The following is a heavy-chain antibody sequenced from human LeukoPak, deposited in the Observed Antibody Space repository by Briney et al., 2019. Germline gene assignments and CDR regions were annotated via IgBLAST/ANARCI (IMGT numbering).Heavy chain of an antibody. CDR2: INPHSGKT. CDR1: GYPFSNYD. D-gene: IGHD3-10*01. V-gene: IGHV1-8*01. Sequence: ASVKVSCKTSGYPFSNYDIDWVRQATGQGLKWMGWINPHSGKTGYAQKFQGRVTMTTDTSASTAYMELSSLRSEDTAVYYCARAYYSDSGSPINWFDPWGQGTLVTVSS. J-gene: IGHJ5*02. CDR3: ARAYYSDSGSPINWFDP.